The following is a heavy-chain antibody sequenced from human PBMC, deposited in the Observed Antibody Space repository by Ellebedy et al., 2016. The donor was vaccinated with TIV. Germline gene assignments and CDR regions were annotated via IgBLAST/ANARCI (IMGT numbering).Heavy chain of an antibody. CDR3: ATDLRFLEWLPLDV. Sequence: ASVKVSRXVSGYTLTELSMHWVRQAPGKGLEWMGGFDPEDGETIYAQKFQGRVTMTEDTSTDTAYMELSSLRSEDTAVYYCATDLRFLEWLPLDVWGQGTTVTVSS. V-gene: IGHV1-24*01. CDR1: GYTLTELS. J-gene: IGHJ6*02. D-gene: IGHD3-3*01. CDR2: FDPEDGET.